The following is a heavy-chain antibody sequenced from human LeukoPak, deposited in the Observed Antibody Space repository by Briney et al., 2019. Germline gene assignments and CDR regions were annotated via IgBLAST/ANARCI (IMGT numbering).Heavy chain of an antibody. CDR3: ARLLGTAAAGYPFDY. V-gene: IGHV5-51*01. CDR1: GYSFTTYW. CDR2: IYPGDSDT. Sequence: GESLKISCKASGYSFTTYWIGWVRQMPGNGLEWMGIIYPGDSDTRYSPSFQGQVTISADKSISTAYLQWSSLKASDTAMYYCARLLGTAAAGYPFDYWGQGTLVTVSS. J-gene: IGHJ4*02. D-gene: IGHD6-13*01.